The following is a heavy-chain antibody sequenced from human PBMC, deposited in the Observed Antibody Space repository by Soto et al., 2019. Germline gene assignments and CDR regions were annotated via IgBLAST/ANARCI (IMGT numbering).Heavy chain of an antibody. CDR3: ARASAAATSWFVY. Sequence: GASVKVSCKASGYSFPGYYIHWVRQAPGQGLEWMGWINPKSGGTNTAQKFQGRVTMTRDMPSGTAHMEVSRVTSDDTALYYCARASAAATSWFVYWGQGTLVTVSS. V-gene: IGHV1-2*02. D-gene: IGHD2-15*01. CDR1: GYSFPGYY. CDR2: INPKSGGT. J-gene: IGHJ4*02.